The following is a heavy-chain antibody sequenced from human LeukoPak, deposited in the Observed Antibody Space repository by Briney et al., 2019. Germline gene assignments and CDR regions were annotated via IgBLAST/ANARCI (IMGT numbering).Heavy chain of an antibody. V-gene: IGHV3-48*03. D-gene: IGHD3-10*02. CDR2: ISSSGSTI. J-gene: IGHJ6*04. CDR3: AELGITMIGGV. Sequence: GGSLRLSCAASGFSFSSNEMNWVRQAPGKGLEWVSYISSSGSTIYYADSVKGRFTISRDNAKNSLYLQMNSLRAEDTAVYYCAELGITMIGGVWGKGTTVTISS. CDR1: GFSFSSNE.